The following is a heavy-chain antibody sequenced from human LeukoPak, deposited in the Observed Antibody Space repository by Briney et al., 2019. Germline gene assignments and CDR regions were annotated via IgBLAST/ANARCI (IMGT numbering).Heavy chain of an antibody. V-gene: IGHV1-46*01. Sequence: GASVKVSCKASGYTFTSYYMHWVRQAPGQGLEWMGIINPSGGSTSYAQKFQGRVTMTRDMSTNTDYMELSNLRSEDTAVYYCARDNSVGDIAWWFDPWGQGTLVTVSS. CDR3: ARDNSVGDIAWWFDP. D-gene: IGHD3-10*01. CDR1: GYTFTSYY. CDR2: INPSGGST. J-gene: IGHJ5*02.